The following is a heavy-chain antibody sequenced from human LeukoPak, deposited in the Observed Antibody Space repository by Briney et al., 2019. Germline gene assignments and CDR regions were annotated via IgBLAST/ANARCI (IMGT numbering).Heavy chain of an antibody. J-gene: IGHJ4*02. CDR2: ISWNSGSI. D-gene: IGHD1-26*01. Sequence: PGGSLRLSCAASGFTFDDYAMHWVRQAPGKGLEWVSGISWNSGSIGYADSVKGRFTISRDNAKNSLYLQMNSLRAEDTALYYCAKGSGSYYSLDYWGQGTLVTVSS. CDR3: AKGSGSYYSLDY. V-gene: IGHV3-9*01. CDR1: GFTFDDYA.